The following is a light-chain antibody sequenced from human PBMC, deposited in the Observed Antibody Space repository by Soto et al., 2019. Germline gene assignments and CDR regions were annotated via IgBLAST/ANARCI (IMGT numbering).Light chain of an antibody. CDR2: AAS. CDR1: QNISKY. Sequence: DIQMTQSPSSLSASVGDRVTITCRASQNISKYLNWYQRKPGKAPKLLIYAASTLQSGVPSRFSGSESVTEFTLTISSLQPEDFGDYICQQSYKTPFTFGPGTKVEIK. V-gene: IGKV1-39*01. CDR3: QQSYKTPFT. J-gene: IGKJ3*01.